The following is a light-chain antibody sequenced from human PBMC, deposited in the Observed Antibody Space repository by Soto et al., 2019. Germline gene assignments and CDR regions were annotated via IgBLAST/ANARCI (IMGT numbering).Light chain of an antibody. CDR3: QRYNIGYT. CDR1: QSINKW. Sequence: IQMTQSPSTLSASVGDRVTITCRASQSINKWVAWFQQKSGRAPKLLIYDAATLQSGVPSRFSGTGSGTDFSLTISSLQPEDFAPYYCQRYNIGYTFGQGTRLDIK. J-gene: IGKJ2*01. V-gene: IGKV1-5*01. CDR2: DAA.